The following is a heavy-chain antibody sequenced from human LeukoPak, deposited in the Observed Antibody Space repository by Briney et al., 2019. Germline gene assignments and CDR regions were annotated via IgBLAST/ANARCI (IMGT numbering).Heavy chain of an antibody. CDR2: IYYSGIT. J-gene: IGHJ5*02. V-gene: IGHV4-39*07. Sequence: SETLSLTCTVSGGSISSSSYYWGWIRQPPGKGLEWIGSIYYSGITYYNPSLKSRVTISVDTSKNQFSLKLSSVTAADTAVYYCARVPGPNGFDPWGQGTLVTASS. CDR1: GGSISSSSYY. CDR3: ARVPGPNGFDP.